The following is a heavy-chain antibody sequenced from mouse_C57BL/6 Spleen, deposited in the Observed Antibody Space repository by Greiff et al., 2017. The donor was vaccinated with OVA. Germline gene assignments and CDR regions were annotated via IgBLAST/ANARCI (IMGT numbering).Heavy chain of an antibody. Sequence: QVQLQQPGPELVKPGASVKLSCKASGYTFTSYWMHWVKQRPGQGLEWIGNINPSNGGTNYNEKFKSKATLTVDKSSSTAYMQLSSLTSEDSAVYYCARYRDYDVYWYFDVWGTGTTVTVSS. D-gene: IGHD2-4*01. CDR3: ARYRDYDVYWYFDV. J-gene: IGHJ1*03. CDR2: INPSNGGT. CDR1: GYTFTSYW. V-gene: IGHV1-53*01.